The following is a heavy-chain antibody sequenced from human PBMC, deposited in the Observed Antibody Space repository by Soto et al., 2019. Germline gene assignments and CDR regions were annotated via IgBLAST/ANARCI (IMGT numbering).Heavy chain of an antibody. V-gene: IGHV5-51*01. D-gene: IGHD6-13*01. Sequence: GESLKISCKVSGYSFTNYWIAWVRQMPGKSLEWMGIIYPGDSDTRYSSSFQGQVTISVDKSISTAYLQWSSLKASDTAMYYCARFQYSNNLYSAFDIWGQGTMVTVSS. J-gene: IGHJ3*02. CDR2: IYPGDSDT. CDR1: GYSFTNYW. CDR3: ARFQYSNNLYSAFDI.